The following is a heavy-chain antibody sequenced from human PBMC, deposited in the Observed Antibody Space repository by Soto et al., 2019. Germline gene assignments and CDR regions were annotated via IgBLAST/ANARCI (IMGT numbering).Heavy chain of an antibody. CDR3: TRDPGAYSSTWSFYFDS. Sequence: GGSLRLSCAASGFTFSYYPLHWVRQAPGKGLVWVSRINTDGSSTTYADSVKGRFTISRDNAKNTLYLQMDSLRAEDTGVYYCTRDPGAYSSTWSFYFDSWGQGTLVTVSS. V-gene: IGHV3-74*01. CDR2: INTDGSST. J-gene: IGHJ4*02. D-gene: IGHD6-13*01. CDR1: GFTFSYYP.